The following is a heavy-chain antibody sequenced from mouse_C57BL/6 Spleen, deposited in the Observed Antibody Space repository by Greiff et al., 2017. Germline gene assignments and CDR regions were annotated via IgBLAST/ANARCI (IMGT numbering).Heavy chain of an antibody. CDR1: GYSFTDYN. CDR3: ARSIYYDYDEGAYYYGY. J-gene: IGHJ2*01. CDR2: INPNYGTT. Sequence: EVQGVESGPELVKPGASVKISCTASGYSFTDYNMNWVKQSNGKSLEWIGVINPNYGTTSYNQNFKGKATLTVDQSSITAYMQLNSLTSEDSAVYYCARSIYYDYDEGAYYYGYWGQGTTLTVSS. V-gene: IGHV1-39*01. D-gene: IGHD2-4*01.